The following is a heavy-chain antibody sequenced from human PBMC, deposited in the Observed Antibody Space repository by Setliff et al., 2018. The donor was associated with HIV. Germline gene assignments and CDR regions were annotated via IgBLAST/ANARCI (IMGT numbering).Heavy chain of an antibody. CDR1: GGSINTYL. Sequence: SETLSLTCTVSGGSINTYLWGWIRQPPGKGLEWVGNVYYNWATYYNPSLKNRVTISVDTSKNQFSLKLSSVTAADTAVYYCARQNSGYAPGPFDYWGQGILVTVSS. J-gene: IGHJ4*02. CDR3: ARQNSGYAPGPFDY. V-gene: IGHV4-59*08. D-gene: IGHD5-12*01. CDR2: VYYNWAT.